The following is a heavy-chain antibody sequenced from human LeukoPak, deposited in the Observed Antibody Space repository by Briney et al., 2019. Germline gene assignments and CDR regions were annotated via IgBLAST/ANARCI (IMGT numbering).Heavy chain of an antibody. V-gene: IGHV4-59*08. Sequence: SETLSLTCTVSGGSITSYYWAWLRQPPGKGLEWIGYLCYSGYSNYNPSLKSRVSMSVDTSKNQFSLKLTSVTAADTAVYYCARHSIASDGARLFDYWGRGTLVTVSS. CDR3: ARHSIASDGARLFDY. CDR1: GGSITSYY. CDR2: LCYSGYS. J-gene: IGHJ4*02. D-gene: IGHD2-21*01.